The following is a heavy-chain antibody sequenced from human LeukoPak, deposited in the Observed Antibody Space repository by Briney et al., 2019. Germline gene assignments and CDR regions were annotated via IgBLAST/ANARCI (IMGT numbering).Heavy chain of an antibody. CDR3: AREGSSYAPSEPFYFDY. CDR2: ISSGGYTT. V-gene: IGHV3-48*03. CDR1: GFTFSSRD. Sequence: QAGGSLRLSCTDSGFTFSSRDMNWVRQAPGKGLKWVSYISSGGYTTRYADSVKGRFTISRDNAKNSLYLQMNSLKAEDTAAYYCAREGSSYAPSEPFYFDYWGQGTLVTVSS. J-gene: IGHJ4*02. D-gene: IGHD3-10*01.